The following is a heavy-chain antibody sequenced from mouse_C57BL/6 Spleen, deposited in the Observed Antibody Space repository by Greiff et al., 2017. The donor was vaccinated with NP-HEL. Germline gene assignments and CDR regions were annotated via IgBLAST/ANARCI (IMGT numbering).Heavy chain of an antibody. Sequence: VQLQQPGAELVMPGASVKLSCKASGYTFTSYWMHWVKQRPRQGLEWIGEIDPSDSYTNYNQKFKGKSTLTVDKSSSTAYMQLSSLTSEDSAVYYCARTYGRGAMDYWGQGTSVTVSS. V-gene: IGHV1-69*01. CDR2: IDPSDSYT. J-gene: IGHJ4*01. CDR3: ARTYGRGAMDY. D-gene: IGHD1-1*01. CDR1: GYTFTSYW.